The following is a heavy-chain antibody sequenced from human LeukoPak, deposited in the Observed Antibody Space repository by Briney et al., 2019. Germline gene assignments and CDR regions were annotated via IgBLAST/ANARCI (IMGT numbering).Heavy chain of an antibody. CDR3: ARDRAAAGIFDY. J-gene: IGHJ4*02. D-gene: IGHD6-13*01. CDR1: GFTFSSYS. V-gene: IGHV3-21*01. CDR2: ISSSSSYI. Sequence: GGSLRLSCAASGFTFSSYSRNWVRQAPGKGLEWVSSISSSSSYIYYADSVKGRFTISRDNAKNSLYLQMNSLRAEDTAVYYCARDRAAAGIFDYWGQGTLVTVSS.